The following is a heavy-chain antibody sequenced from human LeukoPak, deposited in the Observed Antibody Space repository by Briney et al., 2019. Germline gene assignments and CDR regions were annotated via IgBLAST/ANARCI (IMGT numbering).Heavy chain of an antibody. D-gene: IGHD4-23*01. CDR1: GGSFSGYY. CDR3: ASSDYGGNSGPGY. J-gene: IGHJ4*02. V-gene: IGHV4-34*01. Sequence: SETLSLTCAVYGGSFSGYYWSWIRQPPGKGLEWIGEINHSGSTNYNPSLKSRVTISVDTSKNQFSLKLSSVTAADTAVYYCASSDYGGNSGPGYWGQGTLVTVSS. CDR2: INHSGST.